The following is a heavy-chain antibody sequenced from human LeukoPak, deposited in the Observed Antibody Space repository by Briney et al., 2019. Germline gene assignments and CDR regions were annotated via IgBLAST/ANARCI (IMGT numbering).Heavy chain of an antibody. Sequence: GGSLRLSCAASGFTFSSYAMNWVRQAPGKGLEWVSGISGSGDSTYYADSVKGRFTISRDNSKNTLYLQMNSLRAEDTAVYYCAKDLPYGDYGNDAFDIWGQGTMVTVSS. D-gene: IGHD4-17*01. V-gene: IGHV3-23*01. CDR1: GFTFSSYA. CDR2: ISGSGDST. J-gene: IGHJ3*02. CDR3: AKDLPYGDYGNDAFDI.